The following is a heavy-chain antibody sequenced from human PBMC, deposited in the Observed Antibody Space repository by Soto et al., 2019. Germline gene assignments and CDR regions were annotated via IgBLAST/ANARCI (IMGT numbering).Heavy chain of an antibody. Sequence: GGSLRLSCAASGFTFSSYAMSWVRQAPGKGLEWVSAISGSGGSTYYADSVKGRFTISRDNSKNTLYLQMNSLRAEDTAVYYCANVPPTYHGYGDYYFDYRSQGTLVPGSS. CDR1: GFTFSSYA. J-gene: IGHJ4*02. CDR2: ISGSGGST. V-gene: IGHV3-23*01. CDR3: ANVPPTYHGYGDYYFDY. D-gene: IGHD4-17*01.